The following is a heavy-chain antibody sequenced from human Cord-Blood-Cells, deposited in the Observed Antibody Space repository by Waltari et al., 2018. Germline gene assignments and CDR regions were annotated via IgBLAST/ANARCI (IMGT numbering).Heavy chain of an antibody. CDR3: AHRGGYSGYALGAFDI. Sequence: QITLKESGPTLVKPTQTLTLTCTFPGFSPSTSGVGVGWSRQPPGKALEGLALIYWDDDKRYSPSLKSRLTITKDTSKNQVVLTMTNMDPVDIATYYCAHRGGYSGYALGAFDIWGQGTMVTVSS. CDR2: IYWDDDK. J-gene: IGHJ3*02. D-gene: IGHD5-12*01. CDR1: GFSPSTSGVG. V-gene: IGHV2-5*02.